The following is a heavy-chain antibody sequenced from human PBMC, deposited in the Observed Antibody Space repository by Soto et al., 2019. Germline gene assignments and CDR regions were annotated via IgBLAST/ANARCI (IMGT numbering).Heavy chain of an antibody. CDR3: AKDQPVAGDDDAFDI. CDR2: ISGSGGGT. V-gene: IGHV3-23*01. Sequence: GGSLRLSCAASGFTFSSYAMSWVRQAPGKGLEWVSAISGSGGGTYYADSVKGRFTISRDNSKNTLYLQMKSLRAEDKAVFYCAKDQPVAGDDDAFDIWGQGTMVTVSS. CDR1: GFTFSSYA. D-gene: IGHD6-19*01. J-gene: IGHJ3*02.